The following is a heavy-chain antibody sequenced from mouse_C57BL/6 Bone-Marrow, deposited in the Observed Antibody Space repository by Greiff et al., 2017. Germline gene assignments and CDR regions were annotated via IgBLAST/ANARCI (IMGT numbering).Heavy chain of an antibody. CDR2: IYPGDGDT. V-gene: IGHV1-82*01. Sequence: QVQLQQSGPELVKPGASVKISCKASGYAFSSSWMNWVKQRPGKGLEWIGRIYPGDGDTNYNGKFKGKATLTADKSSSTAYMQLSSLTSEDSAVYFCARRTGTRVDYWGQGTSVTVSS. CDR3: ARRTGTRVDY. CDR1: GYAFSSSW. J-gene: IGHJ4*01. D-gene: IGHD4-1*01.